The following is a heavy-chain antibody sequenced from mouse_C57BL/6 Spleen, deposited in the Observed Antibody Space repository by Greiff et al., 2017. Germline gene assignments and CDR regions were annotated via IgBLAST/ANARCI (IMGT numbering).Heavy chain of an antibody. CDR1: GYPFTSYW. J-gene: IGHJ4*01. CDR2: IYPGSGST. Sequence: QVQLQQPGAELVKPGASVKMSCKASGYPFTSYWITWVKQRPGQGLEWIGDIYPGSGSTNYNEKFKSKATLTVDTSSSTAYMQLSSLTSEDSAVYYCARWRGNYAMDYWGQGTSVTVSS. V-gene: IGHV1-55*01. CDR3: ARWRGNYAMDY.